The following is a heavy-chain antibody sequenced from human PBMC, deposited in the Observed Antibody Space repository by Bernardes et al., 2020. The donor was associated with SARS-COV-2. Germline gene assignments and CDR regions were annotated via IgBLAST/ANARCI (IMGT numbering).Heavy chain of an antibody. J-gene: IGHJ4*02. D-gene: IGHD2-15*01. Sequence: GGSLRLSCAASGFRFSKYGMHWVRQAPGKGLEWVASISSGGSPTYYIDSVKGRFTISRDDSQNTVFLHMSSLRVDDTAVFYCARDGSNYEIDYWGRGTLVTVSS. CDR1: GFRFSKYG. V-gene: IGHV3-33*01. CDR2: ISSGGSPT. CDR3: ARDGSNYEIDY.